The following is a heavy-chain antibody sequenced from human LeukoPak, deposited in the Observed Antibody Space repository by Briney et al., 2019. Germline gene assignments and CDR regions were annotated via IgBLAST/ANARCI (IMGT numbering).Heavy chain of an antibody. D-gene: IGHD3-10*01. Sequence: GGSLRLSCAASGFTFSSYSMNWVRQAPGKGLKWVSSISSSSSYIYYADSVKGRFTISRDNAKNSLYLQMNSLRAEDTAVYYCARDSSYYGSFDYWGQGTLATVSS. J-gene: IGHJ4*02. CDR2: ISSSSSYI. V-gene: IGHV3-21*01. CDR3: ARDSSYYGSFDY. CDR1: GFTFSSYS.